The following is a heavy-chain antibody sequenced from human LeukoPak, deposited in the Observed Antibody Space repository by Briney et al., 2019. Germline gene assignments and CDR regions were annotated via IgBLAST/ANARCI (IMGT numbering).Heavy chain of an antibody. V-gene: IGHV4-4*07. CDR1: GGSISSYY. J-gene: IGHJ4*02. Sequence: SETLSLTCTVSGGSISSYYWSWIWQPAGKGLEWIGRIYTSGSTNYNPSLKSRVTMSVDTSKNQFSLKLSSVTAADTAVYYCARDRYYYDSSGYRPFDYWGQGTLVTVSS. CDR2: IYTSGST. D-gene: IGHD3-22*01. CDR3: ARDRYYYDSSGYRPFDY.